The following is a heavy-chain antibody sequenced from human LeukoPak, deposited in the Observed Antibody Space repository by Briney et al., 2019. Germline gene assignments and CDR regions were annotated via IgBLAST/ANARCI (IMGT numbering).Heavy chain of an antibody. D-gene: IGHD2-15*01. Sequence: ASVKVSCKASGGTFSSYAISWVRQAPGQGLEWMGGIIPIFGTANYAQKFQGRVTITADKSTSTAYMELSRLRSDDTAVYYCARAPYCSGGSCYDYWGQGTLVTVSS. J-gene: IGHJ4*02. CDR1: GGTFSSYA. CDR3: ARAPYCSGGSCYDY. CDR2: IIPIFGTA. V-gene: IGHV1-69*06.